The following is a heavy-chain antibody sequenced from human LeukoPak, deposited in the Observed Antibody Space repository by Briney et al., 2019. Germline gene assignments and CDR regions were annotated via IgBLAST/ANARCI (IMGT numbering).Heavy chain of an antibody. CDR1: GGSISSNNW. Sequence: PSGTLSLTCAVSGGSISSNNWWSWVRRPPEKGLEWIGEIYHSGSTNYNPSLKSRVTVSVDKSKNQFSLKLTSVTAADTAVYYCARDGERGSSWSFDYWGQGTLVTVSS. CDR2: IYHSGST. CDR3: ARDGERGSSWSFDY. D-gene: IGHD6-13*01. J-gene: IGHJ4*02. V-gene: IGHV4-4*02.